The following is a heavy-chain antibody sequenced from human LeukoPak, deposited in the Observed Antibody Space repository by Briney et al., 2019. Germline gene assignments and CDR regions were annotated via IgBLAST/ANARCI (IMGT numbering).Heavy chain of an antibody. CDR3: ARIGGIRSI. D-gene: IGHD4-23*01. J-gene: IGHJ4*02. Sequence: SETLSLTCTVSGGSISSYYWSWIRQPPGKGLEWIGYIYYSGSTNYNPSLKSRVTISVDTSKNQFSLKLSSVTAADTAVYYCARIGGIRSIWGQGTLVTVSS. V-gene: IGHV4-59*12. CDR1: GGSISSYY. CDR2: IYYSGST.